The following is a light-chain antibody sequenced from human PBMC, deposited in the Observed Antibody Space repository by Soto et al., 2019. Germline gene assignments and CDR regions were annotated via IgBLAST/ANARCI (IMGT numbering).Light chain of an antibody. J-gene: IGLJ2*01. CDR1: KLGDKY. V-gene: IGLV3-1*01. Sequence: SYELTQPPSVSVSPGQTASITCSGEKLGDKYACWYPQKPGQSPVLVLYQDSKRPSGIPERFSGSNSGNTATLTISGTQAMDEADYYCQAWDSSTVVFGGGTKLTVL. CDR2: QDS. CDR3: QAWDSSTVV.